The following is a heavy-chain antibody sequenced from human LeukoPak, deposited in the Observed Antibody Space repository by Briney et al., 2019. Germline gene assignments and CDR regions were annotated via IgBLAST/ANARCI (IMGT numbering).Heavy chain of an antibody. CDR3: AKMYSSSWYSGY. CDR2: ISGSGGST. Sequence: GGSLRLSCAASGFTFSSYAMSWVRQASRKGLEWVSAISGSGGSTYYADSVKGRFTISRDNSKNTLYLQMNSLRAEDTAVYYCAKMYSSSWYSGYWGQGTLVTVSS. J-gene: IGHJ4*02. V-gene: IGHV3-23*01. D-gene: IGHD6-13*01. CDR1: GFTFSSYA.